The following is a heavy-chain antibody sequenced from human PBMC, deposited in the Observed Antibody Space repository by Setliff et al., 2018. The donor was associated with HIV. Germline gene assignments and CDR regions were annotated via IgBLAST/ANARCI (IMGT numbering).Heavy chain of an antibody. CDR2: IKKDGSEK. Sequence: QTGGSLRLSCAASGFTFSTYWMNWVRQAPGKGLEWVANIKKDGSEKYYGDSVKGRFTISRDNAKNSLYLQMNSLRAEDTAVYYCARGHYSSSSGWGQGTLVTVSS. CDR3: ARGHYSSSSG. V-gene: IGHV3-7*03. J-gene: IGHJ4*02. CDR1: GFTFSTYW. D-gene: IGHD6-6*01.